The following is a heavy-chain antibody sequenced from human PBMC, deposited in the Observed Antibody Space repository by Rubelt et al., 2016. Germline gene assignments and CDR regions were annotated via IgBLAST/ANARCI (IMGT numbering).Heavy chain of an antibody. CDR1: GGSISSSSYY. V-gene: IGHV4-39*07. J-gene: IGHJ3*02. D-gene: IGHD5-18*01. CDR2: IYYRGST. CDR3: ARGPLDTAILTAHAFDI. Sequence: QVQLQQWGAGLLKPSETLSLTCTVSGGSISSSSYYWGWIRQPPGKGLEWIGSIYYRGSTYYNPSLRVRVPISGDPSKNQFSLKLSSVTAADTAVYYCARGPLDTAILTAHAFDIWGQGTMVTVSS.